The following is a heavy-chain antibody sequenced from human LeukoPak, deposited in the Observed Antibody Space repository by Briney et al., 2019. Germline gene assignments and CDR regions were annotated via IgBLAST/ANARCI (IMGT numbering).Heavy chain of an antibody. D-gene: IGHD5-18*01. CDR2: INHSVST. Sequence: SATLSLTCAVHGGSHTDYYWSWLRDPPGKGLGWIGEINHSVSTNYNPSLKSRVTISVDTTKNQFSMNLSSVTAEHTAVYYCAGRGVGYDAFDICVQERMVAVSP. V-gene: IGHV4-34*01. CDR3: AGRGVGYDAFDI. CDR1: GGSHTDYY. J-gene: IGHJ3*02.